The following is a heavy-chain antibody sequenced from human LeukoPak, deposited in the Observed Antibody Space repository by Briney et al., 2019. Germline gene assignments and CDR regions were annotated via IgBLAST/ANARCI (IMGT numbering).Heavy chain of an antibody. V-gene: IGHV1-8*03. CDR2: MNPNSGNT. CDR3: ARARSGSYLKGGDY. CDR1: GYTFTSYD. Sequence: ASVKVSCKASGYTFTSYDINWVRQATGQGLEWMGWMNPNSGNTGYAQKFQGRVTITRNTSISTACMELTSLRSEDTAVYYCARARSGSYLKGGDYWGQGTLVTVSS. D-gene: IGHD1-26*01. J-gene: IGHJ4*02.